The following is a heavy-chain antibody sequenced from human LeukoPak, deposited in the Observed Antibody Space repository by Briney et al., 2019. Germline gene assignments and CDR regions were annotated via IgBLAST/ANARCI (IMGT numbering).Heavy chain of an antibody. CDR1: GYTFTSYG. V-gene: IGHV1-18*01. J-gene: IGHJ4*02. CDR2: ISAYNGNT. CDR3: ARDQSFGSGSFQDF. D-gene: IGHD3-10*01. Sequence: GASVKVSCTASGYTFTSYGISWVRQAPGQGLEWMGWISAYNGNTNYAQKLRGRVAVTTDTSTSTAYMDLRSLRSDDTAVYYCARDQSFGSGSFQDFWGQGTLVTVSS.